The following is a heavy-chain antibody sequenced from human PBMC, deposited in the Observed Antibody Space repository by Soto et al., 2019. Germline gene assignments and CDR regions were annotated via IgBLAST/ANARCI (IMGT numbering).Heavy chain of an antibody. CDR2: ISGSGGST. J-gene: IGHJ4*02. Sequence: GGFLRLSCAASGFTFSSYAMSWVRQAPGKGLEWVSAISGSGGSTYYADSVKGRFTISRDNSKNTLYLQMNSLRAEDTAVYYCAKPEEGYYYDSSGYYSYYFDYWGQGTLVTVSS. D-gene: IGHD3-22*01. CDR1: GFTFSSYA. CDR3: AKPEEGYYYDSSGYYSYYFDY. V-gene: IGHV3-23*01.